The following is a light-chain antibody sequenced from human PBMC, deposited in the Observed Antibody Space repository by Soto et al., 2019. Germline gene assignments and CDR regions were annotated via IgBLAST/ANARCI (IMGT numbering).Light chain of an antibody. J-gene: IGLJ1*01. Sequence: QSSLTQPPSASATPGQRVTISCSGCSSNIGSNTVSWYQQVPGTAPKLLIFNDNMRPSGVPDRFSGSKSGPSASLAISGLQSEDEADYHCASWDDRLNGQVFGTGTKVTV. CDR2: NDN. CDR3: ASWDDRLNGQV. V-gene: IGLV1-44*01. CDR1: SSNIGSNT.